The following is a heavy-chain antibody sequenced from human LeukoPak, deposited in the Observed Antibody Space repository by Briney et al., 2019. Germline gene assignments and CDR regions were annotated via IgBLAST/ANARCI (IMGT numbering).Heavy chain of an antibody. V-gene: IGHV3-21*01. D-gene: IGHD6-19*01. CDR1: GFTFSSYS. Sequence: GGSLRLSCAASGFTFSSYSMNWVRQAPGKGLEWVSSISSSSSYIYYADSVKGRFTISRDNAKNSLYLQMNSLRAEDTAVYYCARKVAVAGFDPWGQGTLVTVSS. CDR2: ISSSSSYI. CDR3: ARKVAVAGFDP. J-gene: IGHJ5*02.